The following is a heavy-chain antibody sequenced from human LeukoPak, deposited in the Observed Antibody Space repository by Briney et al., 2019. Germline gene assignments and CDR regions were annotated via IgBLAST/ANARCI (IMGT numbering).Heavy chain of an antibody. CDR2: ITSISSYI. D-gene: IGHD6-13*01. J-gene: IGHJ4*02. V-gene: IGHV3-21*01. Sequence: GGSLRLSCAASGFTFSSYSMNWVRQAPGKGLEWVSSITSISSYIYYADSVKGRFTISRDNAKDSLYLQMNSLRAEDTAVYYCARGYSSSPNSFDYWGQGTLVTVSS. CDR3: ARGYSSSPNSFDY. CDR1: GFTFSSYS.